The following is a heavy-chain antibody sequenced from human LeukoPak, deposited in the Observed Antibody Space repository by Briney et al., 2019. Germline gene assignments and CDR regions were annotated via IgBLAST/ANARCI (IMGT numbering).Heavy chain of an antibody. J-gene: IGHJ5*02. D-gene: IGHD4-11*01. CDR1: GFTFRSYT. CDR2: ISSSSSTI. Sequence: PGGSRSLSVQASGFTFRSYTINWFRKAPGRGLEWVSYISSSSSTIYYADSVKGRFTISRDNAKNSLYLQMNSLRAEDTAVYYCARTVRWFDPWGQGTLVTVSS. CDR3: ARTVRWFDP. V-gene: IGHV3-48*04.